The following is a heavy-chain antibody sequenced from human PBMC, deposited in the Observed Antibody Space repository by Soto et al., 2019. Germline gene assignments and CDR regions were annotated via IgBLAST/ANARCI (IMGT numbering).Heavy chain of an antibody. CDR1: GYTFTSYA. J-gene: IGHJ6*02. V-gene: IGHV1-3*01. Sequence: KKSPASVKVSCKASGYTFTSYAMHWVRQAPGQRLEWMGWINAGNGNTKYSQKFQGRVTITRDTSASTAYMELSSLRSEDTAVYYCARRYSGYDLHYYYYYGIDGWAQGNTVPVSS. CDR2: INAGNGNT. D-gene: IGHD5-12*01. CDR3: ARRYSGYDLHYYYYYGIDG.